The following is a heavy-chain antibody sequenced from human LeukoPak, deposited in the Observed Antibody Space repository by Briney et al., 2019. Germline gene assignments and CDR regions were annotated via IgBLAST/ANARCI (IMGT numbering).Heavy chain of an antibody. CDR2: INPNSGGT. V-gene: IGHV1-2*02. D-gene: IGHD6-19*01. J-gene: IGHJ6*03. CDR1: GYTFTGYY. CDR3: ARKGLSSGWPYCYYYYMDV. Sequence: ASVKVSCKASGYTFTGYYMHWVRQAPGQGLEWMGWINPNSGGTNYAQKFQGRVTMTRDTSISTAYMELSRLRSDDTAVYYCARKGLSSGWPYCYYYYMDVWGKGTTVTISS.